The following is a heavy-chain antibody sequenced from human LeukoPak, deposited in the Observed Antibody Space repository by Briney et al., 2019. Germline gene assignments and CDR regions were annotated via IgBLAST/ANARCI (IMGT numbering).Heavy chain of an antibody. CDR3: ARAPGPSRTSGAPGD. CDR1: GFTVSTNY. Sequence: GGSLRPSCAASGFTVSTNYMTWVRQAPGKGLEWVSVIYGGGSTFYADSVKGRFTISRDNSKNTLYLQMNSLGAEDTAVYYCARAPGPSRTSGAPGDWGQGTLLTVSS. V-gene: IGHV3-53*01. J-gene: IGHJ4*02. CDR2: IYGGGST. D-gene: IGHD2-8*01.